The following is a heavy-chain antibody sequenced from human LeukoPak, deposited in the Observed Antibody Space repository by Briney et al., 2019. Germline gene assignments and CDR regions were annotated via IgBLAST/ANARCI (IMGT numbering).Heavy chain of an antibody. D-gene: IGHD2-8*02. V-gene: IGHV1-69*05. J-gene: IGHJ6*03. CDR3: ARGGYIGGLVGYYYYYMDV. CDR2: IIPTFGTA. CDR1: GGTFSSYA. Sequence: GASVKVSCKASGGTFSSYAISWVRQAPGQGLEWMGGIIPTFGTANYAQKFQGRVTITTDESTSTAYMELSSVTAADTAVYYCARGGYIGGLVGYYYYYMDVWGKGTTVTVSS.